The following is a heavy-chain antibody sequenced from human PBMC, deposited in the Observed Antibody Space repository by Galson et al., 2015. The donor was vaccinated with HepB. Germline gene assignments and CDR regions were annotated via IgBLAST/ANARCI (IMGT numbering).Heavy chain of an antibody. J-gene: IGHJ3*02. V-gene: IGHV5-51*01. CDR2: IYPGDSGT. CDR3: ARHGTTVTTGAAFDI. Sequence: QSGAEVKKPGESLKISCKGSGYSFTSYWIGWVRQMPGKGLEWMGIIYPGDSGTRYSPSFQGQVTISADKSISTAYLQWSSLKASDTAMYYCARHGTTVTTGAAFDIWGQGTMVTVSS. D-gene: IGHD4-17*01. CDR1: GYSFTSYW.